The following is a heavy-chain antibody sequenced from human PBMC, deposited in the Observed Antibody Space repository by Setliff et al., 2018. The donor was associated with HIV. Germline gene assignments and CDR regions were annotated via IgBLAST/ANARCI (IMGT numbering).Heavy chain of an antibody. V-gene: IGHV4-4*09. CDR1: GDSTSSYY. CDR3: AVPGTSGTYYRVFDY. D-gene: IGHD3-10*01. CDR2: IYTTGST. Sequence: KTSETLSLTCPVSGDSTSSYYWSWIRQPPGKGLEWIGYIYTTGSTNYNPSLKSRVTISLDTSKNRVSLKLSSVTAADTAVYYCAVPGTSGTYYRVFDYWGQGVLVTVSS. J-gene: IGHJ4*02.